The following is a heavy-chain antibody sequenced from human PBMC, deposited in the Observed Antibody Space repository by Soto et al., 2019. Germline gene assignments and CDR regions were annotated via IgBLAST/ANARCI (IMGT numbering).Heavy chain of an antibody. Sequence: EAQLVESGGGLVQPGGSLRLSCAASGFTFSKSWMSWVRQAPGRGLECVAKIKVDGREKYYADSVKGRFTISRDNAKNSLYLQMNSLKAEDTAVYYCVRDRAFDAFDIWGQGTMVTVSS. CDR2: IKVDGREK. J-gene: IGHJ3*02. V-gene: IGHV3-7*01. CDR1: GFTFSKSW. CDR3: VRDRAFDAFDI.